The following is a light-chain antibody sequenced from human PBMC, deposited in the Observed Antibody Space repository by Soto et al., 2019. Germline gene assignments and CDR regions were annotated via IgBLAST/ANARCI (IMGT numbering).Light chain of an antibody. V-gene: IGKV1-5*03. Sequence: DIQMTQSPSTLSASVGDRVTITCRASQSISSWLAWYQQKPGRAPNLLIYDASTLESGIPSRFSGSGSGTDFTLTISSLQPDDFATYYCRHYYTYPISFGQGTRLEIK. J-gene: IGKJ5*01. CDR1: QSISSW. CDR2: DAS. CDR3: RHYYTYPIS.